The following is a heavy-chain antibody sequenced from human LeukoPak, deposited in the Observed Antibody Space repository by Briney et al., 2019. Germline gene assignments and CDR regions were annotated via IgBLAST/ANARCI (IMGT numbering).Heavy chain of an antibody. Sequence: SETLSLTCTVSGGSISSYYWSWIRQPPGKGLEWIGYIYYSGSTNYNPSLKNRVTMSVDTSKNQFSLKLSSVTAADTAVYYCARDNTYYDFWSGYSHTPNWFDPWGQGTLVTVSS. D-gene: IGHD3-3*01. V-gene: IGHV4-59*01. J-gene: IGHJ5*02. CDR1: GGSISSYY. CDR2: IYYSGST. CDR3: ARDNTYYDFWSGYSHTPNWFDP.